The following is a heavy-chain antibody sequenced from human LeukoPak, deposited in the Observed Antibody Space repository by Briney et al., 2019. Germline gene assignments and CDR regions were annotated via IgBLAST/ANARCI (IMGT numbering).Heavy chain of an antibody. Sequence: PGGSLRLSRAASGFTFSKYWMSWVRQAPGKGLEWVANIQQDGSEKYYVDSVKGRFTISRDNAKNSLYLQMSSLRAEDSAVYYCARAYFGVVIVGGMDVWGQGTTVTVSS. CDR1: GFTFSKYW. J-gene: IGHJ6*02. V-gene: IGHV3-7*04. CDR3: ARAYFGVVIVGGMDV. CDR2: IQQDGSEK. D-gene: IGHD3-3*01.